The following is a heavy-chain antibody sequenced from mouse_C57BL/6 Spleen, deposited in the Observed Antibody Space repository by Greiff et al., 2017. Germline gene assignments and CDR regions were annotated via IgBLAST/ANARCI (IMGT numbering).Heavy chain of an antibody. CDR3: ARAPYYYGSSYGFAY. CDR1: GYSFTSYY. D-gene: IGHD1-1*01. V-gene: IGHV1-66*01. J-gene: IGHJ3*01. CDR2: IYPGSGNT. Sequence: QVQLQQSGPELVKPGASVKISCKASGYSFTSYYIHWVKQRPGQGLEWIGWIYPGSGNTKYNEKFKGKATLTADTSSSTAYMQLSSLTSEDSAVYYCARAPYYYGSSYGFAYWGQGTLVTVSA.